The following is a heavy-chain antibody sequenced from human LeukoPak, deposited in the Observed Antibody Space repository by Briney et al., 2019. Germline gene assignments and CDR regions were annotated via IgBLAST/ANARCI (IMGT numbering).Heavy chain of an antibody. CDR1: GFMFSSYA. J-gene: IGHJ4*02. CDR2: VSGSGGTT. D-gene: IGHD2-2*01. V-gene: IGHV3-23*01. CDR3: AKSYQLLSYFDF. Sequence: GGSLRLSCVASGFMFSSYAMSWVRQAPGKGLEWVSSVSGSGGTTYYADSVKGRFTISRDTYKNTLFLQMNSLRAEDTAVYYCAKSYQLLSYFDFWGQGTLVTVSS.